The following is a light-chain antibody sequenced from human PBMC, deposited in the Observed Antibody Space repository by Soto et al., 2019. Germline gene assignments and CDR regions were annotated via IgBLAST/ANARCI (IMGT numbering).Light chain of an antibody. CDR2: KAS. Sequence: DIQMTQSPSTLFASVGDRVTITCRASQTISSWLAWYQQKPGKAPKLLIYKASTIKSGVPSRFSGSGSGTEFTLTISSLQPDDFATYYCQQYNSYSPWTFGQGTKVDIK. CDR3: QQYNSYSPWT. V-gene: IGKV1-5*03. J-gene: IGKJ1*01. CDR1: QTISSW.